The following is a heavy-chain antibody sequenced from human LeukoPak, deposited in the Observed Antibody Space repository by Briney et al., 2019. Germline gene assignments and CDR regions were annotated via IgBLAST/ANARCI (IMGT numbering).Heavy chain of an antibody. CDR3: ASGLNTVTVPFDY. J-gene: IGHJ4*02. CDR2: ISSSGSTI. CDR1: GFTLSDYY. Sequence: GGSLRLSCAASGFTLSDYYMNWIRQAPGRGLEWISYISSSGSTIYYADSVKGRFTISRDNAKNSLYPQMNSLRAEDTAVYYCASGLNTVTVPFDYWGQGTLATVSS. V-gene: IGHV3-11*01. D-gene: IGHD4-17*01.